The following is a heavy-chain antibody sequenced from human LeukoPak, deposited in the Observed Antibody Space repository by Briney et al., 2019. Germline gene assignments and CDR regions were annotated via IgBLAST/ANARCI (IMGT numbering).Heavy chain of an antibody. Sequence: ASVKVSCKASGYTFTSYYMHWVRQAPGQGLEWMGIINPSGGSTGYAQKFQGRVTMTRDTSTSTVYMELSSLRSEDTAVYYCARDTGLVGATVSYFDYWGQGTLVTVSS. CDR1: GYTFTSYY. CDR2: INPSGGST. V-gene: IGHV1-46*01. D-gene: IGHD1-26*01. CDR3: ARDTGLVGATVSYFDY. J-gene: IGHJ4*02.